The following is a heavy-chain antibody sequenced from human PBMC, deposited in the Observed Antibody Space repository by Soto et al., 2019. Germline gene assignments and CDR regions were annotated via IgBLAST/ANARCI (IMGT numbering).Heavy chain of an antibody. V-gene: IGHV1-8*01. CDR3: ARDILPSFDY. D-gene: IGHD3-9*01. CDR2: ISTKSGNT. Sequence: GASVKVSCKASGYTFTSYYINWVRQATGQGLEWMGWISTKSGNTNYAQKFQGRVTMTTNTSISTAYMELSSLRSDDTAVYYCARDILPSFDYWGQGTLVTVSS. CDR1: GYTFTSYY. J-gene: IGHJ4*02.